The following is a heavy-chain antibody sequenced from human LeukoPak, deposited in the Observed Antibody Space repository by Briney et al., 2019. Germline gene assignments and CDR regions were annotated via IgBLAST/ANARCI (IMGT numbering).Heavy chain of an antibody. D-gene: IGHD2-2*03. Sequence: GGSLRLSCAASGFTFSSYAMSWVRQAPGKGLEWVSAISGSGGSTYYADSVKGRFTISRDNSKNTLYLQMNSLRAEDTAVYYCAKEGTGSLDIVVVPAALDYWGQGTLVTDSS. CDR3: AKEGTGSLDIVVVPAALDY. J-gene: IGHJ4*02. V-gene: IGHV3-23*01. CDR1: GFTFSSYA. CDR2: ISGSGGST.